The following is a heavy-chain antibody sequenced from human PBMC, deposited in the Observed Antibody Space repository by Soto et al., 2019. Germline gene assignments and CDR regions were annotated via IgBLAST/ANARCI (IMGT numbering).Heavy chain of an antibody. CDR3: ARDARLRGYSGYADFDY. V-gene: IGHV1-18*01. Sequence: ASVKVSCKASCYTFTSYGISWVRQAPGQGLEWMGWISAYNGNTNYAQKLQGRVTMTTDTSTSTAYMELRSLRSDDTAVYYCARDARLRGYSGYADFDYWGQGTLVTVSS. CDR2: ISAYNGNT. J-gene: IGHJ4*02. D-gene: IGHD5-12*01. CDR1: CYTFTSYG.